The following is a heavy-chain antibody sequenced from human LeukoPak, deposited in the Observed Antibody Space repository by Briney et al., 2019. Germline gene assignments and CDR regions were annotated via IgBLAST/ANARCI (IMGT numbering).Heavy chain of an antibody. Sequence: GGSLRLSCAASGFTFSNAWMSWVRQAPGKGLEWVGRIKSKTDGETTDYAAPVKGRFTISRDDSKNTLYLQMNSLKTEDTAVYYCTTRITGNIFDYWGQGTLVTVSS. CDR3: TTRITGNIFDY. J-gene: IGHJ4*02. V-gene: IGHV3-15*01. D-gene: IGHD1-20*01. CDR1: GFTFSNAW. CDR2: IKSKTDGETT.